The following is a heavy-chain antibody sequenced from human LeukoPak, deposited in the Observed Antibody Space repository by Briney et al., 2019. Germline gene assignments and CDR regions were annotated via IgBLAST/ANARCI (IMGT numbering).Heavy chain of an antibody. CDR2: IYHSGST. CDR3: ASQIAARPFDY. V-gene: IGHV4-30-2*01. J-gene: IGHJ4*02. CDR1: GGSISSGGYS. D-gene: IGHD6-6*01. Sequence: SETLSLTCAVSGGSISSGGYSWSWIRQPPGKGLEWIGYIYHSGSTYYNPSLKSRVTISVDRSKNQFSLKLSSVTAADTAVYYCASQIAARPFDYWGQGTLVTVSS.